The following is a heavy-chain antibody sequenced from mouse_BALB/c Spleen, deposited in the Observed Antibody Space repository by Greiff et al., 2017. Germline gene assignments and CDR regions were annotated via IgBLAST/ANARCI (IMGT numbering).Heavy chain of an antibody. CDR2: IDPENGDT. V-gene: IGHV14-4*02. CDR3: NGYSY. J-gene: IGHJ3*01. CDR1: GFNIKDYY. Sequence: VHVKQSGAELVRSGASVKLSCTASGFNIKDYYMHWVKQRPEQGLEWIGWIDPENGDTEYAPKFQGKATMTADTSSNTAYLQLSSLTSEDTAVYYCNGYSYWGQGTLVTVSA. D-gene: IGHD2-12*01.